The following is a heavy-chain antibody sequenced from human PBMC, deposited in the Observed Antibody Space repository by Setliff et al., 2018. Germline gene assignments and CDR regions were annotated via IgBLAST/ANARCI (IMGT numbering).Heavy chain of an antibody. CDR1: GFTLSDYS. Sequence: GGSLRLSCATSGFTLSDYSMDWVRQAPGKGLEWVGRTRSKVSGYITEYAASVKGRFTISRDDSKNSVFLQMNSLKTEDTAVYYCARDPNGDLVGAFDPWGQGIRVTVSS. V-gene: IGHV3-72*01. CDR2: TRSKVSGYIT. J-gene: IGHJ5*02. D-gene: IGHD4-17*01. CDR3: ARDPNGDLVGAFDP.